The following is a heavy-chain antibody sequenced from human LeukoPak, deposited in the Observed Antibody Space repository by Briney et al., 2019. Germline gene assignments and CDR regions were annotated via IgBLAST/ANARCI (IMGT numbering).Heavy chain of an antibody. D-gene: IGHD6-19*01. CDR2: INPNTGAT. Sequence: ASVKVSCKASGYTLTGYYLHWVRQAPGQGLEWMGWINPNTGATHSAQKFQGRVTMTRDTSISTAYMELSRLRSDDTAVYYCAREGSIAVAFDYWGQGTLVTVSS. CDR3: AREGSIAVAFDY. V-gene: IGHV1-2*02. CDR1: GYTLTGYY. J-gene: IGHJ4*02.